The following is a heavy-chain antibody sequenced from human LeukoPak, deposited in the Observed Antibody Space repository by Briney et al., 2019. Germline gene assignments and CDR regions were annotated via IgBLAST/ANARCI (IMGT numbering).Heavy chain of an antibody. CDR1: GFTFSKYW. V-gene: IGHV3-74*01. J-gene: IGHJ3*02. D-gene: IGHD7-27*01. Sequence: GGSLRLSCAASGFTFSKYWMHWVRQAPGKGLVWVSRIYSDASGTSYADSVKGRFTISRDNAKNTLFLQMNSLRAEDTAVYYCANWGSAFDIWGQGTMVIVSS. CDR3: ANWGSAFDI. CDR2: IYSDASGT.